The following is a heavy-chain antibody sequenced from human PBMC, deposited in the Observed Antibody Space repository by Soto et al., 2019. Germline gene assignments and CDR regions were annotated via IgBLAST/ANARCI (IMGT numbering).Heavy chain of an antibody. Sequence: GASVKVSCKASGYTFTSYDINCVRQATGQGLEWMGWMNPNSGNTGYAQKFQGRVTMTRNTSISTAYMELSSLRSEDTAVYYCARARTPYYDFWSGYHDAFDIWGQGTMVTVSS. CDR2: MNPNSGNT. D-gene: IGHD3-3*01. CDR3: ARARTPYYDFWSGYHDAFDI. J-gene: IGHJ3*02. CDR1: GYTFTSYD. V-gene: IGHV1-8*01.